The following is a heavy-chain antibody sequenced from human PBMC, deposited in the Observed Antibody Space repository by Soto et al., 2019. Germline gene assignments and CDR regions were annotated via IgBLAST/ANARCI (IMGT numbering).Heavy chain of an antibody. CDR1: GYTFTGYY. Sequence: ASVKVSCKASGYTFTGYYMHWVRQAPGQGLEWMGWINPSGGSTSYAQKFQGRVTMTRDTSTSTVYMELSSLRSEDTAVYYCARGCSSTSPYYYYHYGMDVWGQGTTVTVSS. CDR2: INPSGGST. V-gene: IGHV1-46*01. J-gene: IGHJ6*02. D-gene: IGHD2-2*01. CDR3: ARGCSSTSPYYYYHYGMDV.